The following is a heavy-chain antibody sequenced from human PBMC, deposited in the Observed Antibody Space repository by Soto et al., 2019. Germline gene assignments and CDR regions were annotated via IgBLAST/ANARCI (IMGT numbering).Heavy chain of an antibody. D-gene: IGHD1-26*01. Sequence: GGSLRLSCAASGFTFSSYWMTWVRQAPGKGLEYVANIKHDGSEKYYVDSVKGRFTISRDNARNSVSLEMKSLRAEDTAVYSCVRDRSGSYLEGFDYWGQGTLVTVSS. CDR3: VRDRSGSYLEGFDY. V-gene: IGHV3-7*01. J-gene: IGHJ4*02. CDR2: IKHDGSEK. CDR1: GFTFSSYW.